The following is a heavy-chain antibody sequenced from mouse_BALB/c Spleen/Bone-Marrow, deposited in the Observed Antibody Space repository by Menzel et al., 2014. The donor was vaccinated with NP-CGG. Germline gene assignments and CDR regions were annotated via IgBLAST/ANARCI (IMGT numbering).Heavy chain of an antibody. CDR2: ISTYYGNT. Sequence: VKLQESGPGLVRPGVSVKISCKGSSYTFTDYAMHWVKQSHAKSLEWIGVISTYYGNTNYNQKFKGKATMTVDKSSSTAYMELARLTSEDSAVYYCARGLLLLDYWGQGTSVTVSS. J-gene: IGHJ4*01. CDR1: SYTFTDYA. D-gene: IGHD1-1*01. V-gene: IGHV1-67*01. CDR3: ARGLLLLDY.